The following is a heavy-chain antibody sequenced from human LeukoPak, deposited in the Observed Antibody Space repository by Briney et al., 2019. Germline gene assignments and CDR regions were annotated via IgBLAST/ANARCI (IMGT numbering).Heavy chain of an antibody. Sequence: GRSLRLSCAASGFTFYDYAMHWVRQAPGKGLEWVSGISWNSGSIGYADSVKGRFTISRDNAKNSLYLQMNSLRAEDTALYYCAKDIRYSGSYYSEAYFDYWGQGTLVTVSS. CDR3: AKDIRYSGSYYSEAYFDY. V-gene: IGHV3-9*01. J-gene: IGHJ4*02. CDR1: GFTFYDYA. D-gene: IGHD1-26*01. CDR2: ISWNSGSI.